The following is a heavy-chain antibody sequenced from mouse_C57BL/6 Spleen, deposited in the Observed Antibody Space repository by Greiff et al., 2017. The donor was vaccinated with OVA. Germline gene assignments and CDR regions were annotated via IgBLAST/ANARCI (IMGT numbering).Heavy chain of an antibody. Sequence: DVKLVESGGGLVQPGGSLSLSCAASGFTFTDYYMSWVRQPPGKALEWLGFIRNKANGYTTEYSASVKGRFTISRDNFQSILYLQMNALRAEDSATYYCARSIYYDYDEGYFDVWGTGTTVTVSS. CDR1: GFTFTDYY. CDR3: ARSIYYDYDEGYFDV. D-gene: IGHD2-4*01. V-gene: IGHV7-3*01. J-gene: IGHJ1*03. CDR2: IRNKANGYTT.